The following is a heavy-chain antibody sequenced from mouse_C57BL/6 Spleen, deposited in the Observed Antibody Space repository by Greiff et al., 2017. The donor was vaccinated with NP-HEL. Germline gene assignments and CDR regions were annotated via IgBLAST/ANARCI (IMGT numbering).Heavy chain of an antibody. Sequence: QVQLKESGAELVRPGTSVKVSCKASGYAFTNYLIEWVKQRPGQGLEWIGVINPGSGGTNYNEKFKGKATLTADKSSSTAYMQLSSLTSEDSAVYFCARYGPYWGQGTTLTVSS. D-gene: IGHD1-1*02. CDR3: ARYGPY. V-gene: IGHV1-54*01. J-gene: IGHJ2*01. CDR1: GYAFTNYL. CDR2: INPGSGGT.